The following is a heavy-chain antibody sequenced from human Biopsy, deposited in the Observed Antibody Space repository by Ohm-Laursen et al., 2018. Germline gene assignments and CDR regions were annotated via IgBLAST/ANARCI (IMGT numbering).Heavy chain of an antibody. CDR2: TYYRSQWYS. V-gene: IGHV6-1*01. J-gene: IGHJ5*02. CDR3: ARETPTGIPFNWFDP. CDR1: GDSVSNKDAA. Sequence: WQTLSLTCAISGDSVSNKDAAWNWIRRSPSRGLEWLGRTYYRSQWYSDYAVFVRGRLTIKSDTSRNQFSLQLNSVTPDDTAIYFCARETPTGIPFNWFDPWGQGTLVTVSS. D-gene: IGHD1-1*01.